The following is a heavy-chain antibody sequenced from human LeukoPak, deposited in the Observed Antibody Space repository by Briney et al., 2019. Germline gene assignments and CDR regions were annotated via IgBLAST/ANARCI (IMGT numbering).Heavy chain of an antibody. CDR2: ISGSGGST. CDR1: RFTFSSYA. D-gene: IGHD6-19*01. V-gene: IGHV3-23*01. Sequence: GGSLRLSCAASRFTFSSYAMSWVRQAPGKGLEWVSAISGSGGSTYYADSVKGRFTISRDNSKNTLYLQMNSLRAEDTAVYYCAKSGSGWTPIYYYYYGMDVWGQGTTVTVSS. J-gene: IGHJ6*02. CDR3: AKSGSGWTPIYYYYYGMDV.